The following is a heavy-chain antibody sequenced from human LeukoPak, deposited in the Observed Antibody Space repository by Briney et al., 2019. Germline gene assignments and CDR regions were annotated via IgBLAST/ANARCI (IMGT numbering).Heavy chain of an antibody. CDR3: ASDLSPYDY. J-gene: IGHJ4*02. CDR1: GYSISSGYY. V-gene: IGHV4-38-2*02. CDR2: IYRGGST. Sequence: SETLSLTCTVSGYSISSGYYWGWIRQPPGKGLEWIGSIYRGGSTYYSPSLKSRVTISVDTSNNQFSLKLSSVTAADTAVYYCASDLSPYDYWGQGTLVTVSS.